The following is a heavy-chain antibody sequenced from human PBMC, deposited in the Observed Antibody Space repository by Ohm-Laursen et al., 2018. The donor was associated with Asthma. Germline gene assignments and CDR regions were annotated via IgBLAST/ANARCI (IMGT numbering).Heavy chain of an antibody. D-gene: IGHD2-15*01. CDR3: AFCTGGTCYSGVFDV. V-gene: IGHV4-39*01. Sequence: GTLSLTCIVSGGSFSTSSRSYWGWIRQPPGKGLEWIGCLFYSGNTHYNPSLQSRITISEDTSKSQVSLEVNSVTAADTAVYFCAFCTGGTCYSGVFDVWGQGVRVTVSS. J-gene: IGHJ3*01. CDR1: GGSFSTSSRSY. CDR2: LFYSGNT.